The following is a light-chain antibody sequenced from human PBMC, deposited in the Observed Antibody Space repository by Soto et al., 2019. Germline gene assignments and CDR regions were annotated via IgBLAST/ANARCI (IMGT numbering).Light chain of an antibody. J-gene: IGLJ1*01. CDR2: EVS. CDR3: FSFTTDWTHV. CDR1: SSDVGAYNY. Sequence: QSVLTQPASVSGSPGQSITISCTGTSSDVGAYNYVSWFQQHPGKAPTLIISEVSNRPSGVSNRFSGSKSGNAASLTISELQAEDEADYFCFSFTTDWTHVFGTGTKVTVL. V-gene: IGLV2-14*01.